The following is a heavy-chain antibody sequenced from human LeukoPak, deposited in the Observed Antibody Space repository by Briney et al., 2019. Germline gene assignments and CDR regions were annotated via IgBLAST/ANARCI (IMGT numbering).Heavy chain of an antibody. V-gene: IGHV4-38-2*01. J-gene: IGHJ4*02. Sequence: PSETLSLTCAVSGYSISSGYYWGWIRQPPGKGLEWIGSIYPSGSTYYNPSLKSRVTISVDTSKNQFSLKLSSLTAADTAVYYCARHLSAAIPDYWGQGTLVTVSS. CDR1: GYSISSGYY. CDR3: ARHLSAAIPDY. CDR2: IYPSGST. D-gene: IGHD2-2*02.